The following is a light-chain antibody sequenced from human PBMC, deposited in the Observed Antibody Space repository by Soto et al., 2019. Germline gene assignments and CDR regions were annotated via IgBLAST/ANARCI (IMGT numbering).Light chain of an antibody. CDR2: KAS. J-gene: IGKJ1*01. CDR3: QHYNSYSEA. CDR1: QTTSSW. V-gene: IGKV1-5*03. Sequence: DIQINQSPSTLSGSVGDRVTITCRASQTTSSWLAWYQQKPGKAPKLLIYKASTLKSGVPSRFSGSGSGTEFTLTISSMQPDDFANYYCQHYNSYSEAFGQGTKVDIK.